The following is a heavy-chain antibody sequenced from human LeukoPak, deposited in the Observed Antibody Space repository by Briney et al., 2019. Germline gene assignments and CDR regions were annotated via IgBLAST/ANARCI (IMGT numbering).Heavy chain of an antibody. V-gene: IGHV3-23*01. Sequence: AGGSLRLSCAASGFTFGSYAMTWVRQAPGKGLEWVSAISGSGGSTYDADSVKGRFTISRDNSKNTLYLQMNSLRADDTAVYYCANAPSYGLPLYWGQGILVTVSS. CDR2: ISGSGGST. CDR1: GFTFGSYA. D-gene: IGHD5-24*01. CDR3: ANAPSYGLPLY. J-gene: IGHJ4*02.